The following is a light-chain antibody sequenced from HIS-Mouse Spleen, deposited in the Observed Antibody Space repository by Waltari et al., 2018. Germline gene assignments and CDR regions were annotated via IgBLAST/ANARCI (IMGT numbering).Light chain of an antibody. CDR3: SSYTSSSPYV. J-gene: IGLJ1*01. V-gene: IGLV2-14*01. Sequence: QSALTQPASVSGSPGQSITIPCTGTSSDAGGYNYVYWYQQHPGKAPKLMIYEVSNRPSGVSNRFSGSKSGNTASLTISGLQAEDEADYYCSSYTSSSPYVFGTGTKVTVL. CDR1: SSDAGGYNY. CDR2: EVS.